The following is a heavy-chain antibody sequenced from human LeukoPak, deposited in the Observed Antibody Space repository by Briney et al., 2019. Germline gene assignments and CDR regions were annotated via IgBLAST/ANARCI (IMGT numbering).Heavy chain of an antibody. CDR2: IYPGDSGT. Sequence: HGESLKISCKGSGYSFTSYWIGWVRQMPGKCLERMGIIYPGDSGTTYNPSFQGQVTISADKSISTAYLQWSSLKASDTAMYYCARHLGDSGSYYSYYYGMDVWGQGTTVTVSS. CDR1: GYSFTSYW. V-gene: IGHV5-51*01. CDR3: ARHLGDSGSYYSYYYGMDV. J-gene: IGHJ6*02. D-gene: IGHD1-26*01.